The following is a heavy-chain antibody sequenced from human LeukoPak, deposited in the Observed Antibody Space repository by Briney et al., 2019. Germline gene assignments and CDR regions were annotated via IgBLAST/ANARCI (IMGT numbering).Heavy chain of an antibody. CDR1: GFSVSNYY. CDR3: AAESMLRGNHDAFEM. D-gene: IGHD3-10*01. Sequence: RTGGSLRLSCAGSGFSVSNYYMNWVRQAPGKGLEWVSSISSSNSYIYYADSVKGRFTISRDNAKNSLYLQINSLRAEDTAVYYCAAESMLRGNHDAFEMWGQGTMVTVSS. J-gene: IGHJ3*02. CDR2: ISSSNSYI. V-gene: IGHV3-21*01.